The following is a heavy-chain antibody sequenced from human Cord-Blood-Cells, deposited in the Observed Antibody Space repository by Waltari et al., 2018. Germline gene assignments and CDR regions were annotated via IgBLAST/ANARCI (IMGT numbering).Heavy chain of an antibody. Sequence: QVQLQQWGAGLLKPSETLSLTCAVYGGSFSGYYWSWIRQPPGNGLVWIGEINHSGSTNYNPSLKRRGTISVDTSKNQFSLKLSSVTAADTAVYYCARGGGNYYYYYYMDVWGKGTTVTVSS. D-gene: IGHD4-4*01. CDR3: ARGGGNYYYYYYMDV. V-gene: IGHV4-34*01. CDR1: GGSFSGYY. J-gene: IGHJ6*03. CDR2: INHSGST.